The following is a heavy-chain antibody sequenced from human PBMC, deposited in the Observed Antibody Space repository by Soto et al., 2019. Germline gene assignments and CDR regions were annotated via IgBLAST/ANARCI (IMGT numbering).Heavy chain of an antibody. CDR3: SKEAEESVNEPIPGDC. CDR2: ISGSGRMT. J-gene: IGHJ4*02. Sequence: EAQLVESGGDLVQPRGSLSLSCAAYGFTFRNFAMTWVRQAPGKGLEWVSGISGSGRMTYYAHSVKGRFTVSRDNSKNSLYLQMDSLRAEDTAVYYCSKEAEESVNEPIPGDCWGQGTVVTVSS. D-gene: IGHD1-1*01. V-gene: IGHV3-23*04. CDR1: GFTFRNFA.